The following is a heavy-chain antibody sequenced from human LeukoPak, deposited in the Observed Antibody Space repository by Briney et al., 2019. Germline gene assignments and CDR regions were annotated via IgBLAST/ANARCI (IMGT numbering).Heavy chain of an antibody. D-gene: IGHD2-15*01. Sequence: VASVKVSCKASGYTFTGYYMHWVRQAPGQGLERMGWINPNSGGTNYAQKFQGRVTMTRDTSISTAYMELSRLRSDDTAVYYCAREDVGLRAFDIWGQGIMVTVSS. V-gene: IGHV1-2*02. J-gene: IGHJ3*02. CDR1: GYTFTGYY. CDR2: INPNSGGT. CDR3: AREDVGLRAFDI.